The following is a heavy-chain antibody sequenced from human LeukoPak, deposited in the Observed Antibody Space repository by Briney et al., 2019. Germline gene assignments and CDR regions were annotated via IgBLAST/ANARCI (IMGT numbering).Heavy chain of an antibody. J-gene: IGHJ3*02. CDR1: GYSFIGYY. Sequence: ASVRVSCKASGYSFIGYYIHWVRQAPGQGLEWMGWINPNSGGANYAQKFQGRVTMTRDTSISTVYIELTRLRSDDTAMYYCAKSTNWSSIADGFASWGEGTMVTVAS. V-gene: IGHV1-2*02. CDR3: AKSTNWSSIADGFAS. CDR2: INPNSGGA. D-gene: IGHD1-26*01.